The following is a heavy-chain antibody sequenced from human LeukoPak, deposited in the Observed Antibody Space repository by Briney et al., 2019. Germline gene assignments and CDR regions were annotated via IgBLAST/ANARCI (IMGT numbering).Heavy chain of an antibody. CDR1: GGSISSYY. J-gene: IGHJ6*02. CDR2: IYYSGST. CDR3: ARHPDTKATYYYYYYGMDV. V-gene: IGHV4-59*08. Sequence: SETLSLTCTVSGGSISSYYWSWIRQPPGKGLEWIGYIYYSGSTNYNPSLKSRITISVDTSKNQFSLKLSSVTAADTAVYYCARHPDTKATYYYYYYGMDVWGQGTTVTVSS. D-gene: IGHD2-8*01.